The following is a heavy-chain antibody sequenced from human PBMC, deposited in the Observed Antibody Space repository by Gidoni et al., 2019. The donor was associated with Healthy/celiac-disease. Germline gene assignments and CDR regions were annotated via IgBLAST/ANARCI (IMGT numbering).Heavy chain of an antibody. D-gene: IGHD6-6*01. CDR3: AGGIAARPGWFDP. CDR2: INHSGST. J-gene: IGHJ5*02. Sequence: QVQLQQWGAGLLKPSETLSLTCAVYGGSFSGYYWSWTRQPPGKGLEWIGEINHSGSTNYNPALKSRVTISVDTSKNQCSLKLSSVTAADTAVYYCAGGIAARPGWFDPWGQGTLVTVSS. CDR1: GGSFSGYY. V-gene: IGHV4-34*01.